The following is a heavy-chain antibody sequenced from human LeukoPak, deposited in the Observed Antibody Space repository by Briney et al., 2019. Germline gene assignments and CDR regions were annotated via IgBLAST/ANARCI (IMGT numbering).Heavy chain of an antibody. CDR2: ISHSGST. CDR1: GGSFSGYY. Sequence: SETLSLTCAVYGGSFSGYYWSWIRQPPGKGLEWIGEISHSGSTNYNPSLKSRVTISLDTSKNQFSLKLSSVTAADTAVYYCATRSTGVAATFDCWGQGALVTVSS. CDR3: ATRSTGVAATFDC. V-gene: IGHV4-34*01. D-gene: IGHD2-15*01. J-gene: IGHJ4*02.